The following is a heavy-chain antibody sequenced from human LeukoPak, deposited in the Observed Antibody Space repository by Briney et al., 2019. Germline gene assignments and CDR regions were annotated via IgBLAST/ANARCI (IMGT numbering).Heavy chain of an antibody. V-gene: IGHV3-7*01. D-gene: IGHD6-13*01. CDR1: GFTFSTYW. J-gene: IGHJ4*02. CDR2: INHDATEK. Sequence: QSGGSLRLSCAASGFTFSTYWMSWVRQAPGRGLEWVANINHDATEKYYVDSVKGRFTISRDNAKKSLYLQMNRLRADDTAVYHCARVRSAAAGPLDYWGQGTLVTVSS. CDR3: ARVRSAAAGPLDY.